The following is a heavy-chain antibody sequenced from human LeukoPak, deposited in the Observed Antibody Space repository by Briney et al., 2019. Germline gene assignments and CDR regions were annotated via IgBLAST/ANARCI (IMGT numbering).Heavy chain of an antibody. CDR3: ARATPFDY. J-gene: IGHJ4*02. CDR1: GYSISSGYY. V-gene: IGHV4-38-2*02. CDR2: IYHSGST. Sequence: SGTLSLTCTVSGYSISSGYYWGWIRQPPGKGLEWIGSIYHSGSTYYNPSLKSRVTISVDTSKNQFSLKLSSVTAADTAVYYCARATPFDYWGQGTLVTVSS.